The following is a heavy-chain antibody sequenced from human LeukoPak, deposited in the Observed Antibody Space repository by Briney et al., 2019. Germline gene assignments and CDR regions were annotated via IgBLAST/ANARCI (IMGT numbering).Heavy chain of an antibody. CDR2: IYYSGST. V-gene: IGHV4-30-4*08. CDR3: ARRGYYDSSGHPSGAFDI. D-gene: IGHD3-22*01. J-gene: IGHJ3*02. Sequence: SQTLSLTCTVSGGSISSGDYYWSWIRQPPGKGLEWIGYIYYSGSTYYNPSLKSRVTISVDTSKNQFSLKLSSVTAADTAVYYCARRGYYDSSGHPSGAFDIWGQGSMVTVSS. CDR1: GGSISSGDYY.